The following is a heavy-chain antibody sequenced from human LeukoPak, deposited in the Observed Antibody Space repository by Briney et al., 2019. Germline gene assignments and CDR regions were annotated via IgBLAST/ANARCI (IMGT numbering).Heavy chain of an antibody. CDR2: INHSGST. V-gene: IGHV4-38-2*02. CDR1: GYSISSGYY. J-gene: IGHJ5*02. CDR3: ARDSSHSSGWTEYSWFDP. Sequence: SETLSLTCTVSGYSISSGYYWSWIRQPPGKGLEWIGEINHSGSTNYNPSLKSRVTISVDTSKNQFSLKLSSVTAADTAVYYCARDSSHSSGWTEYSWFDPWGQGTLVTVSS. D-gene: IGHD6-19*01.